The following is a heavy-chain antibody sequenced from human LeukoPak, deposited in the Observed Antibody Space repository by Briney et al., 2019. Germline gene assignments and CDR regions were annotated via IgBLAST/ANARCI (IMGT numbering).Heavy chain of an antibody. D-gene: IGHD3-16*01. CDR3: AILAGQLAFDY. J-gene: IGHJ4*02. CDR1: AVSFSGYY. Sequence: PSETLSLTCAVYAVSFSGYYWSWIRQPPGKGLEWIGEINHSGSTTNNPSLKNQVTISVDTSKNQFSLKLRSLTAADTGVYYCAILAGQLAFDYWGRGTLVTVSS. CDR2: INHSGST. V-gene: IGHV4-34*01.